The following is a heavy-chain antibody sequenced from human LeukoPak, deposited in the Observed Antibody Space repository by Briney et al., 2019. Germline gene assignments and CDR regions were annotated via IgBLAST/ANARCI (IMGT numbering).Heavy chain of an antibody. Sequence: ASVKVSCKASGYTFTSYGISWVRQAPGQGLEWMGWISAYNGNTNYAQKLQGRVTMTTDTSTSTAYMELRSLRSDDTAVYYCARVQGTDYYDSSGYYYFDYWGQGTPVTVSS. D-gene: IGHD3-22*01. CDR2: ISAYNGNT. CDR3: ARVQGTDYYDSSGYYYFDY. CDR1: GYTFTSYG. J-gene: IGHJ4*02. V-gene: IGHV1-18*01.